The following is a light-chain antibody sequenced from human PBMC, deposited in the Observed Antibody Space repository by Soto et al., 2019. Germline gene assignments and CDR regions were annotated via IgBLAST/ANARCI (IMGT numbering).Light chain of an antibody. Sequence: IVMTQSPATLLLSLGERVTLYXRASNSIMINLVWYQQTTGQXTRLLXXGEXSRATGILARFIGRGPGTEFTLTLSSLQSEYFAVYYCQHYNNWPPWTVGQGTKVEIK. J-gene: IGKJ1*01. CDR1: NSIMIN. V-gene: IGKV3-15*01. CDR2: GEX. CDR3: QHYNNWPPWT.